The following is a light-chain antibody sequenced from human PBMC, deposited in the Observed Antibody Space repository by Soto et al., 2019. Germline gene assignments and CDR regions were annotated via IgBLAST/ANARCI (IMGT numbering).Light chain of an antibody. Sequence: PGERATLSCRASQSVSRYLAWYQQKPGQAPRLLIYDASNRATGIPARFSGSGSGTDFTLTISSLEPEDFAVYYCQHRTTPFTFGGGTTVQIK. J-gene: IGKJ4*01. V-gene: IGKV3-11*01. CDR1: QSVSRY. CDR3: QHRTTPFT. CDR2: DAS.